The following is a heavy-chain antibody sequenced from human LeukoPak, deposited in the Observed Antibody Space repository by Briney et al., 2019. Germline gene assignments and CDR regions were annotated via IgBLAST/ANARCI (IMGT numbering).Heavy chain of an antibody. CDR3: ANESPFLDY. V-gene: IGHV3-23*01. CDR2: VSDSGGST. J-gene: IGHJ4*02. Sequence: SGGSLRLSCAASGFTFSNYGMNWVRQAPGKGLEWVSSVSDSGGSTYYADFVKGRFTISRDNSKNTLYLQLNNLSAEDTALYYCANESPFLDYWGQGTLVTVSS. CDR1: GFTFSNYG.